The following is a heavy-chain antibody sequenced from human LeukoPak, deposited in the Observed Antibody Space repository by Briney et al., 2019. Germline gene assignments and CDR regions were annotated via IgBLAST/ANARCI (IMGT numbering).Heavy chain of an antibody. V-gene: IGHV5-51*01. Sequence: GESLKISCKSSGYSFTSYWIGWVRQMPGKGLEWMGIIYPGDSDTRYSPSFQGQVTISADKSISTAYLQWSSLKASDTAMYYCARHLDCSSTSCYTEGAYNWFDPCGQGTLVTVSS. CDR1: GYSFTSYW. CDR2: IYPGDSDT. CDR3: ARHLDCSSTSCYTEGAYNWFDP. J-gene: IGHJ5*02. D-gene: IGHD2-2*02.